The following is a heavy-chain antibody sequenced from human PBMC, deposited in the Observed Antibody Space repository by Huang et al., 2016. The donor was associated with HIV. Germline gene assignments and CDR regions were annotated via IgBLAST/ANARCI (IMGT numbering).Heavy chain of an antibody. Sequence: QLLLQESGPGLVKPSEARALTCAVSGGSIRSSDYHWGWIRQPPGKGLEWIGSIYCKGSTTYRPSRKSRVTIAVDTSKNLFFLNLASMTAADTAVYYCARHREGPVAYYSGWGSHLNYMDVWGRGRTVVVSS. CDR2: IYCKGST. CDR1: GGSIRSSDYH. V-gene: IGHV4-39*01. D-gene: IGHD3-10*01. J-gene: IGHJ6*03. CDR3: ARHREGPVAYYSGWGSHLNYMDV.